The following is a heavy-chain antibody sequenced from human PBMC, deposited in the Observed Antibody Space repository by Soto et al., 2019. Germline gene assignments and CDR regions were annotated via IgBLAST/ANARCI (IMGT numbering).Heavy chain of an antibody. CDR2: IYNSVNT. D-gene: IGHD4-17*01. CDR1: GDSISNGYYT. CDR3: ARGPSGDKVDY. V-gene: IGHV4-30-4*01. J-gene: IGHJ4*02. Sequence: QVQLQESGPGLVEPSQTLSLTCTVSGDSISNGYYTWSWIRQPPGKDLEWIGHIYNSVNTYSNPSLKSRVTISADTSKNESSLQMSSVTAADTAVDYCARGPSGDKVDYWGQGTLVTVSS.